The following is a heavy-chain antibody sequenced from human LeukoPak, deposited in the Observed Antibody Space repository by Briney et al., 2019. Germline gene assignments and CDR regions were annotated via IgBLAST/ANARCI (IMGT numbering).Heavy chain of an antibody. Sequence: ASVKVSCKASGGTFSSYAISWVRQAPGQGLEWMGGIIPIFGTANYAQKFQGRVTITADESTSTAYMELSSLRSEDTAVYYCARDSYSSGWPSFVDYRGQGTLVTVSS. CDR3: ARDSYSSGWPSFVDY. D-gene: IGHD6-19*01. V-gene: IGHV1-69*13. CDR1: GGTFSSYA. CDR2: IIPIFGTA. J-gene: IGHJ4*02.